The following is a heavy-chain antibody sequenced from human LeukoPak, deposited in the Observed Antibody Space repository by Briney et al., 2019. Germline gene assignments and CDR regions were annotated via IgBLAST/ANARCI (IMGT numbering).Heavy chain of an antibody. J-gene: IGHJ4*02. D-gene: IGHD4-17*01. Sequence: GGSLTLSCAASGFTFSGHGLHWVRQAPGKGLEWLAVIWYDGSNKHYADSLKGRFTISRDNSRNTLYLQMNSLKVEDTAIYYCARGAYDDYNFEDVFYLDYWGQGTLVTVSS. CDR3: ARGAYDDYNFEDVFYLDY. CDR2: IWYDGSNK. V-gene: IGHV3-33*01. CDR1: GFTFSGHG.